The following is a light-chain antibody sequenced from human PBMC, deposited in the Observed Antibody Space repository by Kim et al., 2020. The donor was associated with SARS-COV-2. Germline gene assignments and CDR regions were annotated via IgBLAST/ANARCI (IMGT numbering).Light chain of an antibody. CDR2: DVS. Sequence: GQSVTISCTGTSSDVGGYNYVSWYQQHPGKAPKLMIYDVSKRPSGVPDRFSGSKSGNTASLTISGLQAEDEADYYCCSYAGSYGGVFGGGTQLTVL. J-gene: IGLJ2*01. CDR3: CSYAGSYGGV. V-gene: IGLV2-11*01. CDR1: SSDVGGYNY.